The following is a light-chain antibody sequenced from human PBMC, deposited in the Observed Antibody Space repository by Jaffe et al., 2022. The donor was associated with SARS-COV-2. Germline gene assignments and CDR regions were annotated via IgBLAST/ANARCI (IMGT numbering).Light chain of an antibody. Sequence: QSILTQPPSASGTPGQRVTISCSGSGSNIGRDFIYWYQQLPGTAPKLLIYRNSQRPSGVPDRFSGSKSGTSASLAISGLRSEDEADYYCAAWDDSFHLVFGGGTTLTVL. J-gene: IGLJ2*01. CDR1: GSNIGRDF. V-gene: IGLV1-47*01. CDR2: RNS. CDR3: AAWDDSFHLV.